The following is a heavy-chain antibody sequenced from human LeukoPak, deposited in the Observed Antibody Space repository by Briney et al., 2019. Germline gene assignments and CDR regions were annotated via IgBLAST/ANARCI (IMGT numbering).Heavy chain of an antibody. V-gene: IGHV3-21*01. CDR1: GFTYSSYS. Sequence: PGGSLRLXCAASGFTYSSYSMKWVRQAPGKGLEWVSSITSSSSYIYYADSVKGRFTISRDNAKNSLYLQMNSLRAEDTAVYYCARGGPLDASGSDAFDIWGQGTMVTVSS. CDR3: ARGGPLDASGSDAFDI. CDR2: ITSSSSYI. J-gene: IGHJ3*02. D-gene: IGHD6-19*01.